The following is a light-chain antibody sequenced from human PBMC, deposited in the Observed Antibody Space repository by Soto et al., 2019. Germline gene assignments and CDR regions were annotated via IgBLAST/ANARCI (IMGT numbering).Light chain of an antibody. Sequence: EVVMTQSPATLSVSPGERATLSCRASQSVSSNVAWYQQKPGQAPRLLIYDASTRATGIPARFSGSGSGTEFTLTLSSLQSEYFAVFYCHQYNDWPPAFGQGTKVDIK. CDR2: DAS. V-gene: IGKV3-15*01. CDR1: QSVSSN. J-gene: IGKJ1*01. CDR3: HQYNDWPPA.